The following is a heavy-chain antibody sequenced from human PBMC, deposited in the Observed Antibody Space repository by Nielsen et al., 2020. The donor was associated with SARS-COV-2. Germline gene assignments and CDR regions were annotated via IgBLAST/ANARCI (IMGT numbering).Heavy chain of an antibody. CDR1: GGSISTSSW. J-gene: IGHJ4*02. D-gene: IGHD5-24*01. CDR2: IYHSGST. Sequence: SETLSLTCAVSGGSISTSSWWSWVRQPPGKGLEWIGEIYHSGSTNYNPSLKSRVTISVDKSKNQFSLNLTSVTAADTAVYYCASPVLFDGHYYFDSWGRGTLVTVSS. V-gene: IGHV4-4*02. CDR3: ASPVLFDGHYYFDS.